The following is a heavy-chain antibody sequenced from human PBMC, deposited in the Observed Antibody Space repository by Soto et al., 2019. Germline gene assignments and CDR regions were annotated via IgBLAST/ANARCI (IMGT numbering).Heavy chain of an antibody. CDR1: GFTFSDHY. V-gene: IGHV3-72*01. D-gene: IGHD4-17*01. J-gene: IGHJ5*02. CDR3: ARALRGSYGGKNPIDR. Sequence: GGSLRLSCAASGFTFSDHYMDWVRQAPGKGLECVGRIRDTANSYITQYAASVKGRFTISRGDSKNSLYLQMDSLKTEDTAMYYCARALRGSYGGKNPIDRWGQGTLVTVSS. CDR2: IRDTANSYIT.